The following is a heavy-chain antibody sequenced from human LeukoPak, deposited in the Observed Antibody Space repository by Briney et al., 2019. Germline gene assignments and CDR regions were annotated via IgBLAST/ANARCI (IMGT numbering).Heavy chain of an antibody. CDR2: IYYSGST. J-gene: IGHJ4*02. V-gene: IGHV4-31*03. Sequence: SQTLSLTCTVSGGSISSGGYYWSWIRQHPGKGLEWIGYIYYSGSTYYNPSLKSRVTISVDTSKNQFSLKLSSVTAADTAVYYCARGASGYCSGGSCYSFDYWGQGTLVTVSS. D-gene: IGHD2-15*01. CDR3: ARGASGYCSGGSCYSFDY. CDR1: GGSISSGGYY.